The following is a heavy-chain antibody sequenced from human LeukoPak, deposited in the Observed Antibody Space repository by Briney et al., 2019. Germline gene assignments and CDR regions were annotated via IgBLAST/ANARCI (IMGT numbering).Heavy chain of an antibody. CDR3: ARLPDYYSRHGAPG. D-gene: IGHD3-10*01. CDR2: INHYGST. V-gene: IGHV4-34*01. CDR1: GGSFSGYY. J-gene: IGHJ4*02. Sequence: SETLSLTCAVYGGSFSGYYWTWLRQPPGKGLEWIGEINHYGSTNYNPSLKSRITISVDTSKNQFSLKLSSVTAADTAVYYCARLPDYYSRHGAPGWGQGTLVTVSS.